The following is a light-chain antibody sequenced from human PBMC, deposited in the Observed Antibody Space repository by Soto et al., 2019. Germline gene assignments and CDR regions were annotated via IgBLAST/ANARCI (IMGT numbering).Light chain of an antibody. CDR3: MQRTPWPHT. V-gene: IGKV2-30*01. Sequence: DVVMTQSPPSLPVTPGQPASISCRSSQSLVFRNGKTYFSWYHQRPGQPPRRLLSDVSDRDSGVPDRFGGSGSGTDFTLKTSRVEAEDVVIYYFMQRTPWPHTFGQGTKLESK. CDR1: QSLVFRNGKTY. J-gene: IGKJ2*01. CDR2: DVS.